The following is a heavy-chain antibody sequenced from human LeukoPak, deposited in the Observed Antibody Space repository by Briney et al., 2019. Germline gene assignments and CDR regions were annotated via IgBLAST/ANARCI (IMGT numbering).Heavy chain of an antibody. CDR1: GYTFTGYY. D-gene: IGHD1-26*01. V-gene: IGHV1-2*02. CDR3: ARGEVGATIRGFDY. J-gene: IGHJ4*02. CDR2: INPNSGGT. Sequence: ASVKVSCKASGYTFTGYYMHWVRQAPGQGLEWMGWINPNSGGTNYAQKFQGGVTMTRDTSISTAYMELSRLRSDDTAVYYCARGEVGATIRGFDYWGQGTLVTVSS.